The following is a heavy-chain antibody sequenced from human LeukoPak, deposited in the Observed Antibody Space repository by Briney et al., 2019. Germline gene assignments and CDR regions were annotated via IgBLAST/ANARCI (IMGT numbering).Heavy chain of an antibody. CDR1: GGSISSGDYY. J-gene: IGHJ5*02. CDR2: IYYSGST. V-gene: IGHV4-30-4*01. Sequence: SETLSLTCTVSGGSISSGDYYWSWIRQPPGKGLEWIGYIYYSGSTYYNPSLKSRVTISVDTFKNQFSLKLSSVTAADTAVYYCARCKSDWFDPWGQGTLVTVSS. CDR3: ARCKSDWFDP.